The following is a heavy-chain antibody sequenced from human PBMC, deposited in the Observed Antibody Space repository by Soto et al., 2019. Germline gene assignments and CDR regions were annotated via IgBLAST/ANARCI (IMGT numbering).Heavy chain of an antibody. CDR2: VTTAKGDV. V-gene: IGHV3-23*04. J-gene: IGHJ4*02. Sequence: EVQLVESGGGLEQPGGSLRLSCAASGFTFSRHAMSWFRQAPGKGLEWLSSVTTAKGDVHYADSVKGRFIISRDNSRNTLDLQMNSLSGEDTAIYYCAGEHLERHFGFDSWGPGTLVTVSS. CDR3: AGEHLERHFGFDS. CDR1: GFTFSRHA. D-gene: IGHD1-1*01.